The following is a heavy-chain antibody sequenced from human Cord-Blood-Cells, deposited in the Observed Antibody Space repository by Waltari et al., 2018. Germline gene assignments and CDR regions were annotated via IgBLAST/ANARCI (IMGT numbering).Heavy chain of an antibody. J-gene: IGHJ3*02. CDR2: INHSGST. CDR3: ARVKNRSTLDI. D-gene: IGHD1-26*01. V-gene: IGHV4-34*01. Sequence: QVQLQQWGAGLLKPSETLSLTCAVYGGSSSGYYWSWIRQPPGKGLEWIGEINHSGSTNYNPSLKSRVTISVDTSKNQFSLKLSSVTAADTAVYYCARVKNRSTLDIWGQGTMVTVSS. CDR1: GGSSSGYY.